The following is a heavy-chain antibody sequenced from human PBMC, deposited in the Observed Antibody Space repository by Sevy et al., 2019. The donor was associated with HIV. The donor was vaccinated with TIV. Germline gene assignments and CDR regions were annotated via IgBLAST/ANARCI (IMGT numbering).Heavy chain of an antibody. D-gene: IGHD4-17*01. CDR1: GFIFRSYE. J-gene: IGHJ4*02. CDR2: ISNSGSTI. CDR3: ARDLPPSATTVAHFDY. Sequence: GGSLRLSCAASGFIFRSYEMNWVRQAPGKGLESVSYISNSGSTISYSDSVKGRFTISRDNAKNSLYLQMNSLRVEDTAVYYCARDLPPSATTVAHFDYWGQGTLVTVSS. V-gene: IGHV3-48*03.